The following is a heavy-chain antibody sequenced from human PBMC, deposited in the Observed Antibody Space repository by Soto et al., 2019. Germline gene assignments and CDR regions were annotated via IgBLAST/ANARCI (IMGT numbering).Heavy chain of an antibody. Sequence: QVQLVQTGAEVKKPGASVKVSCKASGYTFTDYTVHWVRQAPGQRLEWMGWINAGNGNTKYSQNFQGRVTSTRDTSATTANMELSSQRSEHTAVYYCATEAIEGGGHNFWSGPEDYGLDVWGQGTTVTVAS. CDR2: INAGNGNT. CDR1: GYTFTDYT. D-gene: IGHD3-3*01. V-gene: IGHV1-3*01. J-gene: IGHJ6*02. CDR3: ATEAIEGGGHNFWSGPEDYGLDV.